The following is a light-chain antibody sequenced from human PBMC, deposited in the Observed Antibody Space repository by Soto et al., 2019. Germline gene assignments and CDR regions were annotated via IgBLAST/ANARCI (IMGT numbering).Light chain of an antibody. V-gene: IGKV3-20*01. J-gene: IGKJ4*02. CDR1: QSVSSSY. CDR2: GAS. Sequence: EMFISRCPPTLSLKKGERATLSCRASQSVSSSYLAWYQQKPGQAPRLLIYGASSRATGIPDRFRGSGSGTDFTLTVRRLESEDFALHYSRWYAESPLTFSGGTGVDIK. CDR3: RWYAESPLT.